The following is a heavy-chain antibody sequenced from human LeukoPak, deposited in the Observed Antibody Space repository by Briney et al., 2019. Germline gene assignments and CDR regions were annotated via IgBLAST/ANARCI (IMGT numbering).Heavy chain of an antibody. J-gene: IGHJ5*02. V-gene: IGHV4-34*01. CDR1: GGSFSGYY. D-gene: IGHD3-3*01. CDR3: ARVPTIFGVVIDDGSKNWFDP. Sequence: PSETLSLTCAVYGGSFSGYYWSWIRQPPGKGLEWIGEINHSGSTNYNPSLKSRVTISVDTSKNQFSLKLSSVTAADTAVYYCARVPTIFGVVIDDGSKNWFDPWGQGTLVTVSS. CDR2: INHSGST.